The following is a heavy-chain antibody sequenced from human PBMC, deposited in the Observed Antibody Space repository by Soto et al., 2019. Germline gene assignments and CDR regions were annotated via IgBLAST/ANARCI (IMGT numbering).Heavy chain of an antibody. CDR3: ARDSPVWGSGWRPRSVDY. Sequence: SLRLPCAASGFTSSDYYMSWIRQAPGKGHEWVSYISSSGSTIYYADSVKGRFTISSDNAKNSLYLQMNSLRAEDTAVYYCARDSPVWGSGWRPRSVDYWGQGTLVTVSS. CDR1: GFTSSDYY. V-gene: IGHV3-11*01. CDR2: ISSSGSTI. J-gene: IGHJ4*02. D-gene: IGHD6-19*01.